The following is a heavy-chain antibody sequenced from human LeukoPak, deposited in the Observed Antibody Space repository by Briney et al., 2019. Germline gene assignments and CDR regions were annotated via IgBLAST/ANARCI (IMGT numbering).Heavy chain of an antibody. CDR3: TRTGPAAAGTHWGYFAY. D-gene: IGHD6-13*01. J-gene: IGHJ4*02. Sequence: GGSLRLSCTASGFTFGDYGMSWVRQAPGKGLEWVGFIRSKAYGGTTEYAASVKGRFTISRDDSKSIAYLQMNSPKTEDTAVYYCTRTGPAAAGTHWGYFAYWGQGTLVTVSS. V-gene: IGHV3-49*04. CDR2: IRSKAYGGTT. CDR1: GFTFGDYG.